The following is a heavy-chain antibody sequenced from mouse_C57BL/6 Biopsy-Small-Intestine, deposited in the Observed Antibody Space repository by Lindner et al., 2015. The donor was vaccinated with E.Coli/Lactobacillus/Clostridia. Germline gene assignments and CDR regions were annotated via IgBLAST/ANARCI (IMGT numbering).Heavy chain of an antibody. V-gene: IGHV1-43*01. CDR2: INPSTGGT. J-gene: IGHJ2*01. Sequence: VQLQESGPELVKPGASVKISCKASGYSFTGYYMHWVKQSSEKSLEWIGEINPSTGGTSYNQKFKGKATLTVDKSSSTAYMQLKSLTSEDSAVYYCATYGSTSFDYWGQGTTLTVSS. CDR1: GYSFTGYY. CDR3: ATYGSTSFDY. D-gene: IGHD1-1*01.